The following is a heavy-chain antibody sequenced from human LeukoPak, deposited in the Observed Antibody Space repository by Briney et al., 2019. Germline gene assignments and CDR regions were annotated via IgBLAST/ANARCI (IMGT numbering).Heavy chain of an antibody. Sequence: GGSLRLSCAASGFTFSSYSMHWVRQAPGKGLEWVAFIRYDGSNKYYADSVKGRFTISRDNSKNTLYLQMNSLRAEDTAVYYCAKDGSGSYFYYYYYMDVWGKGTTVTISS. CDR1: GFTFSSYS. D-gene: IGHD3-10*01. CDR2: IRYDGSNK. CDR3: AKDGSGSYFYYYYYMDV. J-gene: IGHJ6*03. V-gene: IGHV3-30*02.